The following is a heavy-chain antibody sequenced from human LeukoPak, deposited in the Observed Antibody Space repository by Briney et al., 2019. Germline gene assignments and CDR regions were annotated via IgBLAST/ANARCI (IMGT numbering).Heavy chain of an antibody. V-gene: IGHV4-61*02. D-gene: IGHD3-9*01. J-gene: IGHJ4*02. Sequence: SETLSLTCTVSGGSISSGSYYWSWLRQPAGKGLEWIGRIYTSGSTNYNPSLKSRVTISVDTSKNQFSLKLSSVTAADTAVYYCARATTGFDWPLKKRPFDYWGQGTLVTVSS. CDR1: GGSISSGSYY. CDR3: ARATTGFDWPLKKRPFDY. CDR2: IYTSGST.